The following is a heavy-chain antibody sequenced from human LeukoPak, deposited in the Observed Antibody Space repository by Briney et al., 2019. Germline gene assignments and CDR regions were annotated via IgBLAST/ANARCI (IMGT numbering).Heavy chain of an antibody. V-gene: IGHV3-48*03. CDR2: ISSSGSTI. CDR3: ARPRGCGSSRCNNFDY. D-gene: IGHD2-2*01. CDR1: GFTFSSYE. J-gene: IGHJ4*02. Sequence: GGSLRLSCAASGFTFSSYEMNWVRQAPGKGLEWVSYISSSGSTIYYADSLKGRFTISRDNAKNSLYLQMNSLRAEDTAVYYCARPRGCGSSRCNNFDYWGQGTLVTVSS.